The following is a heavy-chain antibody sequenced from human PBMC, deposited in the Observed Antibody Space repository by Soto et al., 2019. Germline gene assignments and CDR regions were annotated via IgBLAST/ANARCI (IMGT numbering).Heavy chain of an antibody. V-gene: IGHV3-23*01. J-gene: IGHJ4*02. CDR1: GFTFSSYA. D-gene: IGHD3-10*01. CDR2: ISGSGGST. Sequence: EVQLLESGGGLVQPGGSLRLSCAASGFTFSSYAMSWVRQAPGKGLEWVSAISGSGGSTYYADSVKGRFTISRDNSKNTLYLQMNSLRAEDTAVYYCAKGPFDYYGSGSYLRYFGYWGQGTLVTVSS. CDR3: AKGPFDYYGSGSYLRYFGY.